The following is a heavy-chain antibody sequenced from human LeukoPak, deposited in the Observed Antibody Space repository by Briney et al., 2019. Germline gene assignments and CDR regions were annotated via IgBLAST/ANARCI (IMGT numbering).Heavy chain of an antibody. D-gene: IGHD6-25*01. J-gene: IGHJ5*02. V-gene: IGHV1-69*06. CDR3: ARTPSGPKLVDWFDP. CDR1: GGTFSSYA. Sequence: EASVKVSCKASGGTFSSYAISWVRQAPGQGLEWMGGIIPIFGTANYAQKFQGRVTITADKSTSTAYMELSRLRSDDTAVYYCARTPSGPKLVDWFDPWGQGTLVTVSS. CDR2: IIPIFGTA.